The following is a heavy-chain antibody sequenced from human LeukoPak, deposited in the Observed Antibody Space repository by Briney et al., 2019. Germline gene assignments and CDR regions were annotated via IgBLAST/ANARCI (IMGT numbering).Heavy chain of an antibody. CDR2: IYHSGST. V-gene: IGHV4-38-2*01. D-gene: IGHD6-19*01. J-gene: IGHJ3*02. CDR1: GYSISSGYY. CDR3: ARHRSGI. Sequence: SETLSLTCAVSGYSISSGYYWGWIRQPPGKGLEWIGSIYHSGSTYYNPSPKSRVTISVDTSKNQFSLKLSSVTAADTAVYYCARHRSGIWGQGTMVTVSS.